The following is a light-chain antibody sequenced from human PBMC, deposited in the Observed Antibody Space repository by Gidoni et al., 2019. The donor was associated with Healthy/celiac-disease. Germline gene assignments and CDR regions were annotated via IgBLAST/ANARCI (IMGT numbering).Light chain of an antibody. J-gene: IGKJ2*01. Sequence: DVVMTQSPDSLAVSLGERATINCKSSQSVLYNSNNRNYLAWYQQKPGQPPKLLIYWASIRESGVPDRFSGSGSGTDFTLTISSLQAEDVAVYYCQQYYSPPETFXXXTKLEMK. CDR1: QSVLYNSNNRNY. CDR2: WAS. CDR3: QQYYSPPET. V-gene: IGKV4-1*01.